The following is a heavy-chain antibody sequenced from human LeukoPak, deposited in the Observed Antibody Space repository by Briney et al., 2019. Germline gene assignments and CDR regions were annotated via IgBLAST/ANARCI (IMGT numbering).Heavy chain of an antibody. CDR2: INPNSGGT. J-gene: IGHJ6*03. Sequence: ASVKVSCKASGYTFTGYYMHWVRQAPGQGLEWMGWINPNSGGTNYAQKFQGRVTMTRDTSISTAYMELSRLRSDDTAVYYCASGVVVAATALVYYYMDVWGKGTTVTVSS. CDR1: GYTFTGYY. CDR3: ASGVVVAATALVYYYMDV. D-gene: IGHD2-15*01. V-gene: IGHV1-2*02.